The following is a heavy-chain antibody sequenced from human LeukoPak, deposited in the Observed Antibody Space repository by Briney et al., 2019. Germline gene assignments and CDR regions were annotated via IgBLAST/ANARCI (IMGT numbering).Heavy chain of an antibody. J-gene: IGHJ4*02. CDR2: ISASGRTT. D-gene: IGHD2-15*01. CDR1: GFTFSSYA. V-gene: IGHV3-23*01. CDR3: AKLCSGGSCYWNY. Sequence: GGPLTLSCAAAGFTFSSYAMSWVRQPPGKGLEYASHISASGRTTDYAPSVKGRFTISRDNSKNTVYLQLNSLRAEDTAVYYCAKLCSGGSCYWNYWGQGTLVTVSS.